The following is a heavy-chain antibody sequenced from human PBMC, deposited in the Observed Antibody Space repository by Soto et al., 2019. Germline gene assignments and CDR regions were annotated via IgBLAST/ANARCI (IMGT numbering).Heavy chain of an antibody. CDR3: VRSFSGGTHYFDY. Sequence: QVQLVESGGGVVQPGRSLRLSCAASGFTFSNYAIHWVRQAPGKGLEWVAIISYDGSNKFYADSVKGRFTISRDNSKNTLFLQMNSLRVEDTAVYYCVRSFSGGTHYFDYWGQGTLVTVSS. J-gene: IGHJ4*02. D-gene: IGHD2-21*01. V-gene: IGHV3-30-3*01. CDR2: ISYDGSNK. CDR1: GFTFSNYA.